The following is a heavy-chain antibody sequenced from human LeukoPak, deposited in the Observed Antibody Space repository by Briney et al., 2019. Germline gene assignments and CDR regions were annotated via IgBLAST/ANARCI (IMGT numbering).Heavy chain of an antibody. Sequence: PSETLSLTCSVSGGSISSYYWNWIRQPPGKGLEWIGYIYYSGSTNYNPSLKSRVTTSVDTSKNQFSLKLSSVTAADTAVYYCARGLGGYSGYDPPGYWGQGTLVTVSS. CDR1: GGSISSYY. V-gene: IGHV4-59*12. CDR3: ARGLGGYSGYDPPGY. J-gene: IGHJ4*02. CDR2: IYYSGST. D-gene: IGHD5-12*01.